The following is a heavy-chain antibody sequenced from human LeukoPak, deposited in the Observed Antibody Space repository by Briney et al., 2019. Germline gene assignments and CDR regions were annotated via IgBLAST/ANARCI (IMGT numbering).Heavy chain of an antibody. D-gene: IGHD6-19*01. V-gene: IGHV3-66*01. Sequence: GRSLRLSWAALGFTVSRTYIRWVRQAPGKGLEWVSVIYEGGDIYYADSLRGRFAISRDSPKNTVYLRMDGLRAEERAVYYCARAPSGNGTGFDIWGQGTMVTVSS. CDR1: GFTVSRTY. CDR3: ARAPSGNGTGFDI. J-gene: IGHJ3*02. CDR2: IYEGGDI.